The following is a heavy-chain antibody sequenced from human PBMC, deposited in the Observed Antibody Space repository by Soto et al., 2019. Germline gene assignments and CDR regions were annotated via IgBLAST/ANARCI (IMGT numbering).Heavy chain of an antibody. CDR1: GGSISSYY. J-gene: IGHJ5*02. D-gene: IGHD3-10*01. V-gene: IGHV4-4*07. Sequence: QVQLQESGPGLVKPSETLSLTCTVSGGSISSYYWSWIRQPAGKGLEWIGHIYTSGSTNYNPSLKSRVTMSVDTSKNQFSLKLSSVTAADTAVYYCARESDGWGFGSGWFDPWGQGTLVTVSS. CDR3: ARESDGWGFGSGWFDP. CDR2: IYTSGST.